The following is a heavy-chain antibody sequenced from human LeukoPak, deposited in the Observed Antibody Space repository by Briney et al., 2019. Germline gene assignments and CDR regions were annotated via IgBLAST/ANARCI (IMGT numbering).Heavy chain of an antibody. CDR3: ARLDSSGWGYFDY. J-gene: IGHJ4*02. V-gene: IGHV4-39*07. CDR2: IYYSGST. D-gene: IGHD6-19*01. Sequence: PSETLSLTCTVSGGSISSSSYYWGWIRQPPGKGLEWIGSIYYSGSTYYNPSLKSRVTLSVDTSKNQFSLKLSSVTAADTAVYYCARLDSSGWGYFDYWGQGTLVTVSS. CDR1: GGSISSSSYY.